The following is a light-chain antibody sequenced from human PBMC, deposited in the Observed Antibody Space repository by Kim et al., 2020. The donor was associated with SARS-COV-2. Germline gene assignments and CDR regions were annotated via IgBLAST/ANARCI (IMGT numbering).Light chain of an antibody. CDR2: AAS. Sequence: SASVGDRVTITCRASQSISSYLNWYQQKPGKAPKLLIYAASSLQGGVPSRFSGSGSGTDFTLTISSLQPEDFATYYCQQTYSTLYTFGQGTKLEIK. CDR3: QQTYSTLYT. J-gene: IGKJ2*01. V-gene: IGKV1-39*01. CDR1: QSISSY.